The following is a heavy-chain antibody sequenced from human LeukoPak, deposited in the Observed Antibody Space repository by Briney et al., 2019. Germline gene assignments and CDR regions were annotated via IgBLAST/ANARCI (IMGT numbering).Heavy chain of an antibody. CDR3: ARDRVMTTVVTPSVDYYYGMDV. J-gene: IGHJ6*02. CDR2: ISSSSSYI. CDR1: GFTFSSYS. V-gene: IGHV3-21*01. Sequence: PGGSLRLSCAASGFTFSSYSMNWVRQAPGKGLEWVSSISSSSSYIYYADSVKGRFTISRDNAKNSLYLQMNSLRAEDTAVYYCARDRVMTTVVTPSVDYYYGMDVWGQGTTVTVSS. D-gene: IGHD4-23*01.